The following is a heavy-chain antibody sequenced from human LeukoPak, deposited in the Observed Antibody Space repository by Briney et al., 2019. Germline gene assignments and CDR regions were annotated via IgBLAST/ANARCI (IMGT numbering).Heavy chain of an antibody. D-gene: IGHD6-13*01. J-gene: IGHJ4*02. Sequence: GGSLRLSCAASGFTFSSYSLNWVRPAPGKGLEWVSSISSSINYIYYADSVKGRFTISRDNAKNSLYMQMNSLRAEDTAVYYCARGAAAGKPYWGQGTLVTVSS. CDR1: GFTFSSYS. V-gene: IGHV3-21*01. CDR2: ISSSINYI. CDR3: ARGAAAGKPY.